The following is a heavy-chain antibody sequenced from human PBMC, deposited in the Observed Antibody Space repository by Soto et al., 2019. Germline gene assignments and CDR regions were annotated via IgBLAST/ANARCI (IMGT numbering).Heavy chain of an antibody. J-gene: IGHJ6*02. Sequence: PSETLSLTCTVSGGSISSSSYYWGWIRQPPGKGLEWIGSIYYSGSTYYNPSLKSRVTISVDTSKNQFSLKLSSVTAADTAVYYCARLSGRTYYDFWSGYYENTTYGMDVWGQGTTVTVSS. CDR2: IYYSGST. CDR3: ARLSGRTYYDFWSGYYENTTYGMDV. V-gene: IGHV4-39*01. CDR1: GGSISSSSYY. D-gene: IGHD3-3*01.